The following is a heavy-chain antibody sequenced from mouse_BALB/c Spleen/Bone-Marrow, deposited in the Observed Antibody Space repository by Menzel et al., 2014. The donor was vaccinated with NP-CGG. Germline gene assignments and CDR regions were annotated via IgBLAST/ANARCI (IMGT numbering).Heavy chain of an antibody. CDR2: ISYSGNT. J-gene: IGHJ2*01. D-gene: IGHD3-3*01. CDR3: ARGTGYYFDY. V-gene: IGHV3-8*02. CDR1: GDSITNAY. Sequence: EVKLVESGPSLVKPSQTLSLTCSVTGDSITNAYWNWIRKFPGNKIDYMGYISYSGNTYYNPSLKSRISITRDTSKNQFYLQLNSVTTEDTATYSCARGTGYYFDYWGQGTTLTVSS.